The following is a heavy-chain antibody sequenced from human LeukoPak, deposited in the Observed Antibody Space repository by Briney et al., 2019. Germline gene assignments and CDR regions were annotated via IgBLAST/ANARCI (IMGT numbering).Heavy chain of an antibody. D-gene: IGHD1-14*01. Sequence: GGSLRLSCAASGFTFSNVWMGWFRQAPGKGLEWVGRIRKATEGGATDYAAPVQGRFTISRDNSKNTVYLQMNSLRVEDTAVYYCADYRKPQGLDYWGQGTLVTVSS. CDR1: GFTFSNVW. CDR3: ADYRKPQGLDY. J-gene: IGHJ4*02. V-gene: IGHV3-15*01. CDR2: IRKATEGGAT.